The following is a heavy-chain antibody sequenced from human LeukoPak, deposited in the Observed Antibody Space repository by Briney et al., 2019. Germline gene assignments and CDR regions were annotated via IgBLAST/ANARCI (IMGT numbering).Heavy chain of an antibody. D-gene: IGHD6-13*01. CDR2: TYYRSKWYN. Sequence: SQTLSLTWAISGDSVSSNSAAWNWIRQSPSRGLEWLGRTYYRSKWYNDYAVSVTSRITTNPDTSKNPFSLQLNSVTPEDTAVYYCTRDGYSSTWYVFDFWGQGTLVTVSS. J-gene: IGHJ4*02. CDR3: TRDGYSSTWYVFDF. CDR1: GDSVSSNSAA. V-gene: IGHV6-1*01.